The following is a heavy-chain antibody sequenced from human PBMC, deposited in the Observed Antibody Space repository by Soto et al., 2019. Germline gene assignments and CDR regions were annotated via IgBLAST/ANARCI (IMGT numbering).Heavy chain of an antibody. D-gene: IGHD3-16*01. V-gene: IGHV4-31*03. J-gene: IGHJ4*02. Sequence: QVQLQESGPRLVKPSETLSLTCTVSGGSISSGGYYWSWIRQHPGKGLEWIGYIYYSGTTYYNPSLMSRVTMELHTSKNQFSLKLTSVTAADTAVYYCAREKGGTTSSNDYWGQGTLVTVSS. CDR2: IYYSGTT. CDR1: GGSISSGGYY. CDR3: AREKGGTTSSNDY.